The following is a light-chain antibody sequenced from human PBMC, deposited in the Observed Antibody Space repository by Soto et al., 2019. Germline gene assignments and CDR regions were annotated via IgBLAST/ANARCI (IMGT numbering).Light chain of an antibody. V-gene: IGLV1-47*02. Sequence: QSVLTQPPSAYGTPGQRVTISCSGSSSNIGNNYVDWYQHLPGTSPKLLIYRNNQRPSGVPDRFSASKSGSSASLASSGLRSEEEADYYWAAWYDRLNMLVGGGTKLTVL. J-gene: IGLJ2*01. CDR2: RNN. CDR1: SSNIGNNY. CDR3: AAWYDRLNML.